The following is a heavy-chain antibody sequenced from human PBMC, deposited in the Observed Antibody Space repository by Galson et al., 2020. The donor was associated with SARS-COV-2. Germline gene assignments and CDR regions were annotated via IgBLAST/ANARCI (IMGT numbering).Heavy chain of an antibody. CDR2: IHYSGST. J-gene: IGHJ4*02. CDR3: AREPKYRGSDVAFDY. D-gene: IGHD5-12*01. CDR1: GGSISSGDYY. Sequence: SETLSLTCTVSGGSISSGDYYWSWIRQHPGKGLEWIGYIHYSGSTYYNPSLQRRLTILVDTSNNLFSLKLSSVSAADTAVYFCAREPKYRGSDVAFDYWGQGTLVTVSS. V-gene: IGHV4-31*03.